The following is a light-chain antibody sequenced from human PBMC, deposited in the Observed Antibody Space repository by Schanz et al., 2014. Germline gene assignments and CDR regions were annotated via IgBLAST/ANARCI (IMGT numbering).Light chain of an antibody. J-gene: IGLJ3*02. Sequence: QSALTQPPSASGSPGQSVTISCTGTSSDVGGYNYVSWYQQHPGKAPKLMIYEVSQRPLGVPDRFSGSKSGTSASLAISGLQSEDEADYYCAAWDDSLNGRGVFGGGTKLTVL. CDR2: EVS. V-gene: IGLV2-8*01. CDR1: SSDVGGYNY. CDR3: AAWDDSLNGRGV.